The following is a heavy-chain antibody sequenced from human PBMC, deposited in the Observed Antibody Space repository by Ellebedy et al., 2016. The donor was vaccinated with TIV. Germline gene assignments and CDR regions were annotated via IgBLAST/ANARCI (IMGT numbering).Heavy chain of an antibody. Sequence: GESLKISCAASGFTFSSYGMHWVRQAPGKGLEWVSILYSGGNTYYADSVQGRFTISRDNSKNTLYLQMNSLRVEDTAVYYCARDGTVTTPTYFDYWGQGTLVTVSS. CDR1: GFTFSSYG. J-gene: IGHJ4*02. CDR3: ARDGTVTTPTYFDY. V-gene: IGHV3-66*01. CDR2: LYSGGNT. D-gene: IGHD4-11*01.